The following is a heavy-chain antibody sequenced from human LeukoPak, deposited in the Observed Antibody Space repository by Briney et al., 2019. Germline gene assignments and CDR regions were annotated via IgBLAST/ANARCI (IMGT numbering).Heavy chain of an antibody. J-gene: IGHJ4*02. CDR1: GGSISSSSYY. CDR3: ARDRVKGGEITIFGVVTHLFDY. V-gene: IGHV4-39*07. Sequence: SETLSLTCTVSGGSISSSSYYWGWIRQPPGKGLEWIGSIYYSGSTYYNPSLKSRVTISVDTSKNQFSLKLSSVTAADTAVYYCARDRVKGGEITIFGVVTHLFDYWGQGTLVTVSS. D-gene: IGHD3-3*01. CDR2: IYYSGST.